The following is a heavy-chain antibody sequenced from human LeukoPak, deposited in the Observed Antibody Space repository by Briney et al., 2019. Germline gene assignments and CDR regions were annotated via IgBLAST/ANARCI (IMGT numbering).Heavy chain of an antibody. Sequence: SVKVSCKASGFTFTSSAMQWVRQARGQRLEWIRWIVVGSGNTNYAQKFQERVTITRDMSTSTAYMELSSLRSEDTAVYYCAAGVRFLEWLDFDYWGQGTLVTVSS. D-gene: IGHD3-3*01. CDR1: GFTFTSSA. CDR3: AAGVRFLEWLDFDY. V-gene: IGHV1-58*02. CDR2: IVVGSGNT. J-gene: IGHJ4*02.